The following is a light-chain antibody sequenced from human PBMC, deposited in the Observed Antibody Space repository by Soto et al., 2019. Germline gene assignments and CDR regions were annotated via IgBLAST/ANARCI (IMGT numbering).Light chain of an antibody. CDR3: SSYQGNSIYV. CDR1: SSNIGAGYD. V-gene: IGLV1-40*01. Sequence: QSVLTQPPSVSGAPVQRVTISCTGSSSNIGAGYDVHWYQQLPGTAPKLLIYGNSNRPSGVPDRFSGSKSGTSASLAITGLQAEDEADYYCSSYQGNSIYVFPTGKRVT. CDR2: GNS. J-gene: IGLJ1*01.